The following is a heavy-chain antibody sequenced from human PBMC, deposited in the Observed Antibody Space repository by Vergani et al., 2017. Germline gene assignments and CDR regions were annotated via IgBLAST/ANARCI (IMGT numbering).Heavy chain of an antibody. J-gene: IGHJ6*03. Sequence: QVQLQESCPGLVKPSETLSLTCTVSGDSISSRNCYWGWIRQPPGKGLEWIGTIYYSGSTYYNPSLKSRVTISVDTSKNQFSLKLNSVTAADTAVYYCARHKEQLVPGNYYYYYYMDVWGKGTTVTVSS. CDR3: ARHKEQLVPGNYYYYYYMDV. V-gene: IGHV4-39*01. D-gene: IGHD6-13*01. CDR1: GDSISSRNCY. CDR2: IYYSGST.